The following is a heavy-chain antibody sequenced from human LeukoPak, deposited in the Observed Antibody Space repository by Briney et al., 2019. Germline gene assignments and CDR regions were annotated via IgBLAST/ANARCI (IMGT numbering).Heavy chain of an antibody. Sequence: SETLSLTCAVYGGSFSGYYWSWIRQPPGKGLEWIGEINHSGSTNYNPSLKSRVTISVDTSKNQFSLELSSVTAADTAVYYCARGAPGVFWSSRWFDPWGQGTLVTVSS. CDR3: ARGAPGVFWSSRWFDP. V-gene: IGHV4-34*01. D-gene: IGHD3-3*01. CDR1: GGSFSGYY. CDR2: INHSGST. J-gene: IGHJ5*02.